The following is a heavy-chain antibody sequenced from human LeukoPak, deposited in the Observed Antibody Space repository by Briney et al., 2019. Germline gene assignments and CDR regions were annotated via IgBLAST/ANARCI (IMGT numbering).Heavy chain of an antibody. J-gene: IGHJ4*02. CDR2: IYHSGST. D-gene: IGHD6-6*01. V-gene: IGHV4-4*02. Sequence: PSETLSLTCAVSGGSISSHNWWSWVRQPPGDGLGWLWEIYHSGSTNYNPSLKSRVTISVNTSKNQFFLKLTSVTDADTAVYYCARAGFALAPHRGTHFDYWGQGTLVTVSS. CDR1: GGSISSHNW. CDR3: ARAGFALAPHRGTHFDY.